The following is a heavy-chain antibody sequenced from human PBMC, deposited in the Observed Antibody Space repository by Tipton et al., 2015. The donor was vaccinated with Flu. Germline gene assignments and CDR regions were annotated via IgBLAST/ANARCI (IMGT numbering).Heavy chain of an antibody. V-gene: IGHV3-53*01. D-gene: IGHD4-17*01. CDR1: GFSVSSNY. Sequence: GSLRLSCAASGFSVSSNYMSWVRQAPGKGLEWVAVIYSGGSTYYADSVKGRVTISRDNSKLYLQMNSLRAEDTAVYYCASRGGGDYPYVDYWGQGTLVTVSS. J-gene: IGHJ4*02. CDR2: IYSGGST. CDR3: ASRGGGDYPYVDY.